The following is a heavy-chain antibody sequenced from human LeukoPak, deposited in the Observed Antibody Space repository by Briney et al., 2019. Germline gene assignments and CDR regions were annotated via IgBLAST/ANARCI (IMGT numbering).Heavy chain of an antibody. Sequence: AGGSLRLSSAASGFTFSTYSMNWVRQAPGKGLEWLSYISSNSATIYYADSVKGRFTISRDNAKNSLYLQMNSLRAEDTAVYYCARDTRSLMDVWGQGTTVTVSS. CDR3: ARDTRSLMDV. D-gene: IGHD3-16*02. J-gene: IGHJ6*02. CDR1: GFTFSTYS. V-gene: IGHV3-48*01. CDR2: ISSNSATI.